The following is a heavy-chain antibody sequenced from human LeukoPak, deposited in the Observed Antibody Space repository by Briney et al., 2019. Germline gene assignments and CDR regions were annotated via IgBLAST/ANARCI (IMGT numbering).Heavy chain of an antibody. CDR3: ARGAGSDSYFDY. CDR2: IWYDGSNK. D-gene: IGHD5-12*01. CDR1: GFTFSSYG. V-gene: IGHV3-33*08. J-gene: IGHJ4*02. Sequence: GGSLRLSCAASGFTFSSYGMHWVRQAPGKGLEWVAVIWYDGSNKYYADSVKGRFTISRDNSKNTLYLQMNSLRAEDTAVYYCARGAGSDSYFDYWGQGTLVTVSS.